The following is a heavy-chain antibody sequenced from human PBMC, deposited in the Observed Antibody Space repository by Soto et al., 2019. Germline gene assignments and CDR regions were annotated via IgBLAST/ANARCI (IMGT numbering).Heavy chain of an antibody. D-gene: IGHD3-10*01. CDR3: AKDRAWQSGRYYYGMDV. V-gene: IGHV3-30*18. Sequence: QVQLVESGGGEVQPGRSLRLSCAASGFTFSKYGMHWVRQVPGKGLEWVAAISYDGSSQHFADSVKGRFTISRDNSGNTLYLHMNSLTTEDTALYYCAKDRAWQSGRYYYGMDVWGQGTTVTVSS. CDR1: GFTFSKYG. J-gene: IGHJ6*02. CDR2: ISYDGSSQ.